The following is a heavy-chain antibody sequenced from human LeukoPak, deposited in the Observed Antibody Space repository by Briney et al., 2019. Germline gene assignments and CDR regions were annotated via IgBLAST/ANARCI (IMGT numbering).Heavy chain of an antibody. V-gene: IGHV3-11*01. Sequence: GSLRLSCAASGFTFSDYYMSWSRQAPGKGLEWVSYIRSSGSTISYADSVKGRFTISRDNAKKSLYLQMNSLRAEDTDVYYCARGNSGWSYIDYWGQGTLVTVSS. CDR3: ARGNSGWSYIDY. J-gene: IGHJ4*02. CDR2: IRSSGSTI. CDR1: GFTFSDYY. D-gene: IGHD6-19*01.